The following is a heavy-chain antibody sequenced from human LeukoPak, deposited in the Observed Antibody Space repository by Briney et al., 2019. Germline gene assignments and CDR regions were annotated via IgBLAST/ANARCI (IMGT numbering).Heavy chain of an antibody. Sequence: GGSLRLSCAASGFTFSSYAMSWVRQAPGKGLEWVSAISGSGGSTYYADSVKGRFTISRDNSKNTLYLQMNSLRAEDTAVYYCAKVGVVADATRASTAFDIWGQGTMVTVSS. J-gene: IGHJ3*02. D-gene: IGHD2-15*01. CDR3: AKVGVVADATRASTAFDI. V-gene: IGHV3-23*01. CDR1: GFTFSSYA. CDR2: ISGSGGST.